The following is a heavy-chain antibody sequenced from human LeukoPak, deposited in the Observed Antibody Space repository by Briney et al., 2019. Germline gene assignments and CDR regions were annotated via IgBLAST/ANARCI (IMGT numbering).Heavy chain of an antibody. D-gene: IGHD3-3*01. V-gene: IGHV3-48*01. CDR3: ARDRAITIFGVAPTPFDY. Sequence: GGSLRLSCAASGFTFSSYSMNWVRQAPGKGLEWVSYISSSSSTIYYADSVKGRFTISRDNAKNSLYLQMNSLRGEDTAVYYCARDRAITIFGVAPTPFDYWGQGTLVTASS. CDR1: GFTFSSYS. J-gene: IGHJ4*02. CDR2: ISSSSSTI.